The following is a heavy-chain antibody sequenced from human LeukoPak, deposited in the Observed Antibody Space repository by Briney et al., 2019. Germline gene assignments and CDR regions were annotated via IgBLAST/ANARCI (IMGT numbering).Heavy chain of an antibody. CDR1: GFTFSSYA. V-gene: IGHV3-23*01. CDR2: ISGSGGST. Sequence: GGSLRLSCAASGFTFSSYAMGWVHQAPGKGLEWVSAISGSGGSTYYADSVKGRFTISRDNSKNTLYLQMNSLRAEDTAVYYCAKEGTGAYSSSWYLDYWGQGTLVTVSA. CDR3: AKEGTGAYSSSWYLDY. J-gene: IGHJ4*02. D-gene: IGHD6-13*01.